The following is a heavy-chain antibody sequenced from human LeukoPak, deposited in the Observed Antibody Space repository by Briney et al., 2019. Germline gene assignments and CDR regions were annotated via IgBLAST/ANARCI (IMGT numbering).Heavy chain of an antibody. V-gene: IGHV3-21*01. CDR2: ISSSSSYI. CDR3: AREGAGGSGSYSPDAFDI. Sequence: GGSLRLSCAASGFTFSSYSMNWVRQAPGKGLEWVSSISSSSSYIYYADSVKGRFTVSRDNAKNSLYLQMNSLRAEDTAVYYCAREGAGGSGSYSPDAFDIWGQGTMVTVSS. D-gene: IGHD1-26*01. J-gene: IGHJ3*02. CDR1: GFTFSSYS.